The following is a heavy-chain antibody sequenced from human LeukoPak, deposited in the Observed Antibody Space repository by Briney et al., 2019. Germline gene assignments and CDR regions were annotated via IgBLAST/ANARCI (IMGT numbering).Heavy chain of an antibody. CDR3: ATEGPNYYMDV. J-gene: IGHJ6*03. CDR2: IIPMFGAA. CDR1: GGTFSKFG. V-gene: IGHV1-69*05. Sequence: GASVKVSCKASGGTFSKFGISWVRQAPGEGLEWMVGIIPMFGAANYAQKFQGRVTITTDESTTTAHMELISLTSDDTAVYFCATEGPNYYMDVWGKGTTVTVSS.